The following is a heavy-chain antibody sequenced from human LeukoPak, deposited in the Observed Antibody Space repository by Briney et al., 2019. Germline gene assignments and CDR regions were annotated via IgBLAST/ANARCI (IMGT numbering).Heavy chain of an antibody. CDR1: GGTFSSYA. CDR3: ATCWDRDWYFDL. D-gene: IGHD1-26*01. J-gene: IGHJ2*01. Sequence: SVKVSCKASGGTFSSYAISWVRQAPGQGLEWMGGIIPIFGTANYAQKFQGRVTITADEPTSTAYMDLSSLRSEDTAVYYCATCWDRDWYFDLWGRGTLVTVSS. CDR2: IIPIFGTA. V-gene: IGHV1-69*13.